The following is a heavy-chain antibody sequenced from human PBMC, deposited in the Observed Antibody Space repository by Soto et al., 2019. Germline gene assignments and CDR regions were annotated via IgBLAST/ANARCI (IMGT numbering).Heavy chain of an antibody. CDR3: ARGILGGVRIDYGMDV. V-gene: IGHV3-21*01. Sequence: GGSLRLSCAASGFTFSNYNMNWVRQPPGKGLEWVSSITSAGSYIYYAESLKGRVTISRDNAKNSLFLQMNSLRAEDTALYFCARGILGGVRIDYGMDVWGQGTTVTAP. D-gene: IGHD2-8*02. CDR2: ITSAGSYI. J-gene: IGHJ6*02. CDR1: GFTFSNYN.